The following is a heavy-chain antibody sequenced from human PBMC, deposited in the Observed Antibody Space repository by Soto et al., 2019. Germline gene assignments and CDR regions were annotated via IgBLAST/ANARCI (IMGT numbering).Heavy chain of an antibody. Sequence: QPGGSLRLSCAASGFTFSSYAMHWVRQAPGKGLEWVAVISYDGSNKYHADSVKGRFTISRDNSKNTLYLQMNSLRAEDTAVYYCARGKVVDYGDYEVGQIAYYYYGMDVWGQGTTITVSS. J-gene: IGHJ6*01. V-gene: IGHV3-30-3*01. CDR1: GFTFSSYA. CDR2: ISYDGSNK. D-gene: IGHD4-17*01. CDR3: ARGKVVDYGDYEVGQIAYYYYGMDV.